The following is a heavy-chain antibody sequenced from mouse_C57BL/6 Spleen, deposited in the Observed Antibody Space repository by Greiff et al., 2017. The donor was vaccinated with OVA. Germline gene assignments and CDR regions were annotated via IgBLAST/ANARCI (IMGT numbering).Heavy chain of an antibody. CDR3: ARRGYDFYAMDY. CDR2: IYPGSGST. Sequence: QVQLQQSGAELVKPGASVKMSCKASGYTFTSYWITWVKQRPGQGLEWIGDIYPGSGSTNYNEKFKSKATLTVDTSSSTAYMQLSSLTSEDSAVYYCARRGYDFYAMDYWGQGTSVTVSS. V-gene: IGHV1-55*01. CDR1: GYTFTSYW. J-gene: IGHJ4*01.